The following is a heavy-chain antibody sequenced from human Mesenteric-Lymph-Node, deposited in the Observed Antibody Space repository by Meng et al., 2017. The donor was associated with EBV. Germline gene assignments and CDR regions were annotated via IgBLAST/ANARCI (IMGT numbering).Heavy chain of an antibody. CDR3: ARGVYFYDSTGYYRFDY. Sequence: QVQPEQSGAEFKKPGASVKVSCKASGYTFSGYYMNWVRQAPGQGVEWMGRINPDSGDTNYAQKFQGRVTMTRDTSISTAYMELSSLGSDDTAVYYCARGVYFYDSTGYYRFDYWGQGTLVTVSS. CDR1: GYTFSGYY. J-gene: IGHJ4*02. CDR2: INPDSGDT. V-gene: IGHV1-2*06. D-gene: IGHD3-22*01.